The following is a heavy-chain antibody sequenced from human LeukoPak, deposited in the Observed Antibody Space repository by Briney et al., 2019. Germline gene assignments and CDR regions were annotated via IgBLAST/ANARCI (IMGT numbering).Heavy chain of an antibody. J-gene: IGHJ5*02. Sequence: PSQTLSLTCTVSGGSISSGSYYWSWIRQPAGKGLEWIVRIYTSESTNSNPSLKSRVTISVDTSKNQFFLKLSFVTAADTAVYYCARASQSSGYYPDWFDPWGQGTLVTVSS. CDR1: GGSISSGSYY. CDR3: ARASQSSGYYPDWFDP. D-gene: IGHD3-22*01. CDR2: IYTSEST. V-gene: IGHV4-61*02.